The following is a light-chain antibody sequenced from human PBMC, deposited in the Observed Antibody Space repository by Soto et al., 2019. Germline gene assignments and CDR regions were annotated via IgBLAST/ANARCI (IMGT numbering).Light chain of an antibody. Sequence: QSVLTQPASVSGXPGQSITISCTGTSSGVGAYNYDSWYQQYPGEAPKVIIYDVSHRPAGVSNRFSGSKSGNTASLTISGLQTQDEADYYCSSYTSATTYVFGTGTKVTVL. V-gene: IGLV2-14*01. CDR2: DVS. J-gene: IGLJ1*01. CDR3: SSYTSATTYV. CDR1: SSGVGAYNY.